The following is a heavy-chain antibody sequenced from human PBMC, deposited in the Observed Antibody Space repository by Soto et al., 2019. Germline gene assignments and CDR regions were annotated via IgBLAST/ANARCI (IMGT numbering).Heavy chain of an antibody. CDR2: IIPIFGTA. Sequence: QVQLVQSGAEVKKPGSSVKVSCKASGGTFSSYAISWVRQAPGQGLEWMGGIIPIFGTANYAQKFQGRVTITGDNSRGTAYMELSSLRSEDTAVYYCARVYSSSWGYYYYFYGMDVWGQGTTVTVSS. V-gene: IGHV1-69*06. J-gene: IGHJ6*02. CDR3: ARVYSSSWGYYYYFYGMDV. CDR1: GGTFSSYA. D-gene: IGHD6-13*01.